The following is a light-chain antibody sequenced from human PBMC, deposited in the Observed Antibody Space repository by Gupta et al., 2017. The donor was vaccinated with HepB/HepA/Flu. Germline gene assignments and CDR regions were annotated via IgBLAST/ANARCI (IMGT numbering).Light chain of an antibody. CDR1: QNINNW. J-gene: IGKJ1*01. CDR2: QAS. V-gene: IGKV1-5*03. Sequence: DIQMTQSPSTLSASVGDRVTIPCRASQNINNWLAWYQQKPGKAPKVLIYQASSLASGVPSRFSGGGSGTEFTLTISSLQPDDFATYYCQNDNSYSETFGQGTKVEIK. CDR3: QNDNSYSET.